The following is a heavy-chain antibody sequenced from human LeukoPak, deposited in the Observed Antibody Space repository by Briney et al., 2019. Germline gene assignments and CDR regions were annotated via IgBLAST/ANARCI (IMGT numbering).Heavy chain of an antibody. CDR2: IKSDGSTT. CDR1: GFTFSSYW. D-gene: IGHD3-10*01. Sequence: GGSLRLSCAASGFTFSSYWIHWVRQVPGKGLVWVSRIKSDGSTTYYADSVKGRFTMSRDNGKSTVYLEMKSLRPEDTAVYYCAREGPYGSAYLDYWGQGALVTVSS. J-gene: IGHJ4*02. V-gene: IGHV3-74*01. CDR3: AREGPYGSAYLDY.